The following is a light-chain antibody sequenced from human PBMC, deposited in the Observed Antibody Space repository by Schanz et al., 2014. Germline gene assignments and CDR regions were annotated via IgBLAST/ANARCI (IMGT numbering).Light chain of an antibody. CDR1: QGVSSN. Sequence: ETLMTQSPATLSVSPGERATLSCRASQGVSSNLAWYQQKPGQAPRLLIYNASKRATGIPDRFSGSGSGTDFPLSISRLEPEDFAVYYCQQFGSSPLTFGAGTKVEIK. CDR2: NAS. J-gene: IGKJ4*01. V-gene: IGKV3-20*01. CDR3: QQFGSSPLT.